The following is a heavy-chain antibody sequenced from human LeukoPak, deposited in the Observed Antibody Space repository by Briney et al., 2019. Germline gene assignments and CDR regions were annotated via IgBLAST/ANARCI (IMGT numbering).Heavy chain of an antibody. CDR1: GGTFSSYA. Sequence: SVKVSCKASGGTFSSYAISWVRQAPGQGLEWMGRIIPIFGTANYAQKFQGRVTITTDESTSTVYMELSSLRSEDTAVYYCARVSTVTTPYYFDYWGQGTLVTVSS. D-gene: IGHD4-17*01. CDR3: ARVSTVTTPYYFDY. CDR2: IIPIFGTA. J-gene: IGHJ4*02. V-gene: IGHV1-69*05.